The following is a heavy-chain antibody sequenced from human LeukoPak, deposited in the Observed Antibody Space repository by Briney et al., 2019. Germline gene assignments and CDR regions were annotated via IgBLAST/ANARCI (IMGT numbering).Heavy chain of an antibody. CDR3: ARDGGMYNWNSHGAFDI. V-gene: IGHV1-69*13. CDR1: GGTFSSYA. CDR2: IIPIFGTA. D-gene: IGHD1-7*01. Sequence: HAASVKVSCKASGGTFSSYAISWVRQAPGQGLEWMGGIIPIFGTANYAQKFQGRVTITADESTSTAYMELSSLRSEDTAVYYCARDGGMYNWNSHGAFDIWGQGTMVTVSS. J-gene: IGHJ3*02.